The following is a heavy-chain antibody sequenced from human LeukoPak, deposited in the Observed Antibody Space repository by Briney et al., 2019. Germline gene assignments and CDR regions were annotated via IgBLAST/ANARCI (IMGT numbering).Heavy chain of an antibody. CDR3: TTTYYYGSGLYFDY. J-gene: IGHJ4*02. Sequence: GGSLRLSCAASGFTFSNYAMSWVRQAPGKGLEWVSAISGGGGSTCYADSVKGRFTISRDNSKNTLYLQMSSLRAEDTAVYYCTTTYYYGSGLYFDYWGQGTLVTVSS. CDR2: ISGGGGST. D-gene: IGHD3-10*01. V-gene: IGHV3-23*01. CDR1: GFTFSNYA.